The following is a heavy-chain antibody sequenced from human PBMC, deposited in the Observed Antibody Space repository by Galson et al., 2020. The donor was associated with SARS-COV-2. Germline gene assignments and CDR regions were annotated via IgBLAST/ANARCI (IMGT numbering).Heavy chain of an antibody. J-gene: IGHJ4*02. CDR2: IYYSESN. V-gene: IGHV4-39*01. CDR1: GGSISSSSYH. CDR3: ARQILTDYYSFYYFDF. D-gene: IGHD3-9*01. Sequence: SETLSLTCTVSGGSISSSSYHWGWIRQPPGEGLEWIGSIYYSESNYYNPSLTSRGTMSVDTSKNQFSLKLSSVTAADTAVYYCARQILTDYYSFYYFDFWGQGTLVTVSA.